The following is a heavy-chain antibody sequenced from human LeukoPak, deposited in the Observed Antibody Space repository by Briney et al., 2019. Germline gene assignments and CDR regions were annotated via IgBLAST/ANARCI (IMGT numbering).Heavy chain of an antibody. CDR1: GGSISSSSYY. D-gene: IGHD2-2*01. CDR2: IYYSGST. J-gene: IGHJ3*02. CDR3: ARPGCSSTSCYLLPYAFDI. V-gene: IGHV4-39*01. Sequence: PSETLSLTCTVSGGSISSSSYYWGWIRQPPGKGLEWIGSIYYSGSTYYNPSLKSRVTISVDTSKNQFSLKLSSVTAADTAVYYCARPGCSSTSCYLLPYAFDIWGQGTMVPLSS.